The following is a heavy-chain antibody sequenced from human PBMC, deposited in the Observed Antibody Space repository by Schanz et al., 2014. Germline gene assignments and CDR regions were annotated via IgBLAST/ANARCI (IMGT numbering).Heavy chain of an antibody. Sequence: EVQLVESGGGLVQPGESLRLSCAVSGFSFSSYSMSWVPQAPGKGQEWIAYISSGGTTIYYADSVKGRCTISRDNAKSSLYLQMNSLRDEDTAVYYCEATTILAAWAQGTLVAVSS. CDR2: ISSGGTTI. CDR3: EATTILAA. CDR1: GFSFSSYS. V-gene: IGHV3-48*02. J-gene: IGHJ5*02. D-gene: IGHD3-3*01.